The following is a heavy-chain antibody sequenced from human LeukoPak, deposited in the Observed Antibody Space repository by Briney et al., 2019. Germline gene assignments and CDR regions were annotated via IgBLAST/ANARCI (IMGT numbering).Heavy chain of an antibody. J-gene: IGHJ6*02. Sequence: ASVKVSCKASGYTVTSYYMHWVRQAPGHGLEWMGIITPSSGYTTYAQKFQGRVTMTRDTSTSTVYMELSSLRSEDTAVYYCARVARPQDYGMDVWGQGTTVTVSS. V-gene: IGHV1-46*01. CDR3: ARVARPQDYGMDV. CDR1: GYTVTSYY. CDR2: ITPSSGYT.